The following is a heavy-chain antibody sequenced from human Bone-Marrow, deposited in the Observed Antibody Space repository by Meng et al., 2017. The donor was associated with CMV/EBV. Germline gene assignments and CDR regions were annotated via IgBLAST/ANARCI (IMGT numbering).Heavy chain of an antibody. CDR3: AKSRDYSGELTRYGMDV. D-gene: IGHD1-26*01. J-gene: IGHJ6*02. Sequence: GSLRLSCAVYGGSFSGYYWSWIRQPPGKGLEWIGEINHSGSTNYNPSLKSRVTISVDTSKNQFSLKLSSVTAADTAVYYCAKSRDYSGELTRYGMDVWGQGTTVTVSS. V-gene: IGHV4-34*01. CDR2: INHSGST. CDR1: GGSFSGYY.